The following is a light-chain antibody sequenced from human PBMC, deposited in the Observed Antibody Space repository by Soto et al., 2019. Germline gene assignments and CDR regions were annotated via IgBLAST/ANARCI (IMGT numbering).Light chain of an antibody. CDR1: NLGTNS. J-gene: IGLJ1*01. CDR3: QVWDSRSDHYV. V-gene: IGLV3-21*02. Sequence: SYELTQPPSVSVAPGQTARITCGGNNLGTNSLHWYQQKPGQAPVLVVYDGRDRPSGVPERFSGSSSGNTATLTITRVEAGDEAVYHCQVWDSRSDHYVFGTGTKLTVL. CDR2: DGR.